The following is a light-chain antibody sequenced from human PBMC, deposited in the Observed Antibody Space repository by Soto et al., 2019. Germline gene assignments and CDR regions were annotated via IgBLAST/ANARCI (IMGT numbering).Light chain of an antibody. CDR1: QGIGGT. J-gene: IGKJ4*01. Sequence: EIVLTQSPGTLSLSPGESATLSCRASQGIGGTLAWYQHKPGQTPRLLIYDTSTRATGVPARFSGSRSGTEFTLTINSLQSEDFAVYYCQRYNNWPLTFGGGTKVDIK. CDR3: QRYNNWPLT. V-gene: IGKV3-15*01. CDR2: DTS.